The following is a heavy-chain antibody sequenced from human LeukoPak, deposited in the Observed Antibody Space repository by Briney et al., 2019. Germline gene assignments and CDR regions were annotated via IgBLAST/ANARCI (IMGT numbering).Heavy chain of an antibody. CDR2: ISPIFGTA. V-gene: IGHV1-69*06. Sequence: GASVKVSCKASGGTFSSYAISWVRQAPGQGLEWMGRISPIFGTANYAQKFQGRVTITADKSTSTAYMELSSLRSEDTAVYYCASNYCGGDCYSGPFDYWGQGTLVTVSS. D-gene: IGHD2-21*02. CDR1: GGTFSSYA. J-gene: IGHJ4*02. CDR3: ASNYCGGDCYSGPFDY.